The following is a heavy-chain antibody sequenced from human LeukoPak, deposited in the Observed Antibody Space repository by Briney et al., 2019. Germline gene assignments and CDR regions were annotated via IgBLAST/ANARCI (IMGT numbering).Heavy chain of an antibody. V-gene: IGHV3-74*01. Sequence: QPGGSQRLSCAASGFTFSSYWMHWVRQAPGKGLVWVSRINSDGSSTSYADSVKGRFTISRDNAKNTLYLQMNSLRAEDTAVYYCERDRGLQVVAATKGAPWEDYWGQGTLVTVSS. CDR2: INSDGSST. CDR3: ERDRGLQVVAATKGAPWEDY. J-gene: IGHJ4*02. CDR1: GFTFSSYW. D-gene: IGHD2-15*01.